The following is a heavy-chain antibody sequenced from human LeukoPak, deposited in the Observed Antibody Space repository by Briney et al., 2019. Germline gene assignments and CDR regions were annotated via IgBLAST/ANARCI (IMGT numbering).Heavy chain of an antibody. CDR3: AKDLPHYYDSSGVDY. J-gene: IGHJ4*02. CDR2: ISGSSGST. Sequence: PGGSLRLSCTASGFTFSSYVMSWVRQAPGKGLEWVSTISGSSGSTYYADSVKGRFTISRDNSKNTLFLQMNSLSAEDTAVYYCAKDLPHYYDSSGVDYWGQGTLVTVSS. D-gene: IGHD3-22*01. V-gene: IGHV3-23*01. CDR1: GFTFSSYV.